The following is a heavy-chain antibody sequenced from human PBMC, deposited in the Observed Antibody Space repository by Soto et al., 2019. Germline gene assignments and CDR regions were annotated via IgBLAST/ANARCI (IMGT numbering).Heavy chain of an antibody. CDR1: GYSFTTYW. D-gene: IGHD3-10*01. CDR2: IYPGDSDA. V-gene: IGHV5-51*03. CDR3: ARLYHYGSGHLDYFDY. Sequence: EVQLVQSGAEVKKPGESLKISCQGSGYSFTTYWIGWVRQMPGKGLEWMAVIYPGDSDARYNPSFQGQVNISGDKSISTAARQWSSLKASASAMYYCARLYHYGSGHLDYFDYWGQGTLVTVSS. J-gene: IGHJ4*02.